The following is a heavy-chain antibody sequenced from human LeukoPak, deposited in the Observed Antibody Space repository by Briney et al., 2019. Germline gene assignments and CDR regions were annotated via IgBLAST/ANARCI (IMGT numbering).Heavy chain of an antibody. Sequence: GGSLRLSCAASGFTFSSYAMNWVRQAPGKGLEWVSYISSASNTIYYADSVKGRFTISRDNAKNSLYLQMNSLRAEDTAMYYCARDGWFGDYNWFDPWSQGTLVTVSS. CDR3: ARDGWFGDYNWFDP. V-gene: IGHV3-48*01. D-gene: IGHD3-10*01. CDR2: ISSASNTI. J-gene: IGHJ5*02. CDR1: GFTFSSYA.